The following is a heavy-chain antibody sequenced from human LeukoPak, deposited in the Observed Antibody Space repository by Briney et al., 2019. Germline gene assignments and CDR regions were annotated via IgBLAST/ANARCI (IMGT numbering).Heavy chain of an antibody. J-gene: IGHJ3*02. CDR1: GYTFTNYG. CDR3: ARDSRDYGDYDAFDI. D-gene: IGHD4-17*01. Sequence: ASVKVSCKASGYTFTNYGISWVRQAPGQGLEWMGWITAYNGNTKYAQKFQVRVTMTTDTSTSTAYMELRSLRSDDTAVYYCARDSRDYGDYDAFDIWGQGTMVTVSS. V-gene: IGHV1-18*01. CDR2: ITAYNGNT.